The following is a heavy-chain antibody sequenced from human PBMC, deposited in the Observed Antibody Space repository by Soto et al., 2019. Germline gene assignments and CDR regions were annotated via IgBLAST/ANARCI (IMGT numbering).Heavy chain of an antibody. CDR2: ISSSSYI. D-gene: IGHD6-19*01. CDR1: GFTFSSYS. J-gene: IGHJ4*02. V-gene: IGHV3-21*01. CDR3: AREGAVYYFDY. Sequence: PGGSLRLSCAASGFTFSSYSMNWVRQAPGKGLEWVSSISSSSYIYYADSVKGRFTISRDNAKDSLYLQMNSLRAEDTAVYYCAREGAVYYFDYWGQGTLVTVSS.